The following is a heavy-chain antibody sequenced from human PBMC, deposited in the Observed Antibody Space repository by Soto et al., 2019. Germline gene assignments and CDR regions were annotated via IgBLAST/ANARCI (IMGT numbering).Heavy chain of an antibody. J-gene: IGHJ4*02. CDR1: GGSISSGGYY. CDR3: ARDRIPAGGSSSGFDY. V-gene: IGHV4-31*03. CDR2: IYYSGST. Sequence: PSETLSLTCTVPGGSISSGGYYWSWIRQHPGKGLEWIGYIYYSGSTYYNPSLKSRVTISVDTSKNQFSLKLSSVTAADTAVYYCARDRIPAGGSSSGFDYWGQGTLVTVSS. D-gene: IGHD6-6*01.